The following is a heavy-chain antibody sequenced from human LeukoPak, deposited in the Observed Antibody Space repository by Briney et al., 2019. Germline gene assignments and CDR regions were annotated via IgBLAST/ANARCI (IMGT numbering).Heavy chain of an antibody. D-gene: IGHD1-7*01. CDR1: GYRFTDYW. J-gene: IGHJ6*02. CDR2: IYPGDSDT. Sequence: GESLKVSCKGSGYRFTDYWIGWVRQMPGKGLEWMGIIYPGDSDTRYSPSFQGQVTISADKSINTAHLQWSSLKASDTAMYYCARGAAGTTPDYYYFGLDVWGQGTTVRVSS. V-gene: IGHV5-51*01. CDR3: ARGAAGTTPDYYYFGLDV.